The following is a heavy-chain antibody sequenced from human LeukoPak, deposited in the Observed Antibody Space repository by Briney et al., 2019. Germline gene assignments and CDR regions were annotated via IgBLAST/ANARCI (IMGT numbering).Heavy chain of an antibody. Sequence: PGGSLRLSCAASGFTFSSYWMNWVRQAPGKGLEWVANINHDGSEKYYVDSVKGRFTISRDNAKNSLYLHMNSLRAEDTAVYYCVSSMIVDWGQGTLVTVSS. V-gene: IGHV3-7*01. CDR1: GFTFSSYW. J-gene: IGHJ4*02. CDR2: INHDGSEK. D-gene: IGHD3-22*01. CDR3: VSSMIVD.